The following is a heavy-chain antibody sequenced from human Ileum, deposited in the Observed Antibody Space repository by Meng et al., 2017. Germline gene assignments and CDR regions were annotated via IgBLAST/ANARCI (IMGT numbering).Heavy chain of an antibody. Sequence: GGSLRLSCAASGFTFSNYATSWVRQAPGKGLEWVSTITGSGASTYYTDSVKGHFTISRDNSKNTLYLQMNSLRAEDTAVYYCAKGGGSSWSYYFDSWGQGTLVTVSS. CDR3: AKGGGSSWSYYFDS. V-gene: IGHV3-23*01. CDR2: ITGSGAST. D-gene: IGHD6-13*01. J-gene: IGHJ4*02. CDR1: GFTFSNYA.